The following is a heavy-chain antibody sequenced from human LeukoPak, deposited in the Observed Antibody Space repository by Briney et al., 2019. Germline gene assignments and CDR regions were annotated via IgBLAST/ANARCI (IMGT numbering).Heavy chain of an antibody. CDR1: GYTFTSYY. CDR2: INPSGGST. Sequence: GASVKVSCKASGYTFTSYYMHWVRQAPGQGLEWMGIINPSGGSTSYAQKFQGRVTMTRDTSTSTVYMELSSLRSEDTAVYYCARDSGDFWSGYSSPQGYWGQGTLVTVSS. J-gene: IGHJ4*02. D-gene: IGHD3-3*01. V-gene: IGHV1-46*01. CDR3: ARDSGDFWSGYSSPQGY.